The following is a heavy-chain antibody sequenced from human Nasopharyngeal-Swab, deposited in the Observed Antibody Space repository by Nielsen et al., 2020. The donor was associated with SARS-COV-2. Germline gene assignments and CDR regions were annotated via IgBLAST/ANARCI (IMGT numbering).Heavy chain of an antibody. D-gene: IGHD5-18*01. CDR2: INPSGGST. CDR3: ARDYIQLWLDY. CDR1: GYTFPSYY. J-gene: IGHJ4*02. V-gene: IGHV1-46*01. Sequence: ASVKVSCKASGYTFPSYYMHWLRQAPGQGLEWMGIINPSGGSTSYAQKFQGRVTMTRDTSTSTVYMELSSLGSEDTAVYYCARDYIQLWLDYWGQGTLVTVSS.